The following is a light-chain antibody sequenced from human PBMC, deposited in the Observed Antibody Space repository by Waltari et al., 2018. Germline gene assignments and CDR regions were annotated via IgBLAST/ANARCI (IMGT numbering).Light chain of an antibody. CDR1: SGDIGGYNY. J-gene: IGLJ2*01. CDR3: SSYSTSSTLVV. V-gene: IGLV2-14*01. Sequence: QSALTQPASVSGSPGQSITISCTGTSGDIGGYNYVSWYQHHPGKVPKLIIFEVSERPSGVSTRFSGSRAGNTASLTISGLQAEDEADYYCSSYSTSSTLVVFGGGTKLTVL. CDR2: EVS.